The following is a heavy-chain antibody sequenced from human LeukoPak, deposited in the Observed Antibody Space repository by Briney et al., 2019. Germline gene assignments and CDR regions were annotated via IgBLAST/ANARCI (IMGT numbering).Heavy chain of an antibody. CDR1: GFTFSDYY. J-gene: IGHJ4*02. CDR2: ISSSGSTI. V-gene: IGHV3-11*01. Sequence: PGGSLRLSCAASGFTFSDYYMSWIRQAPGKGLEWVSYISSSGSTIYYADSVKGRFTISRDNAKNSLYLQMNSLRAEDTAVYYCAKVSEPIAVAGNYFDYWGQGTLVTVSS. D-gene: IGHD6-19*01. CDR3: AKVSEPIAVAGNYFDY.